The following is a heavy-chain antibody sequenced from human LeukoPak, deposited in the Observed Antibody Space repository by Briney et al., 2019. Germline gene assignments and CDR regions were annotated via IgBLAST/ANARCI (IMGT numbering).Heavy chain of an antibody. CDR3: AKDLQQCLVSNWFDP. CDR2: ISSSSYI. J-gene: IGHJ5*02. Sequence: GGSLRLSCAASGFTFSSYSMNWVRQAPGKGLEWVSSISSSSYIYYADSVKGRFTISRDNAKNSLYLQMNSLRAEDTAVYYCAKDLQQCLVSNWFDPWGQGTLVTVSS. V-gene: IGHV3-21*01. CDR1: GFTFSSYS. D-gene: IGHD6-19*01.